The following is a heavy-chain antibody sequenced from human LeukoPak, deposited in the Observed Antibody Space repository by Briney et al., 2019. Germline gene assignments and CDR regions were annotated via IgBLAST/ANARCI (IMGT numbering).Heavy chain of an antibody. V-gene: IGHV3-23*01. D-gene: IGHD1-26*01. CDR2: IGGSGGST. CDR3: TRLLVGATETDY. J-gene: IGHJ4*02. Sequence: GGSLRLSCAASGFTFSSYAMSWVRQAPGKGLEWVSAIGGSGGSTYYADSVKGRFTISRDNSKNTLYLQMNSLRTEDTAVYYCTRLLVGATETDYWGQGTLVTVSS. CDR1: GFTFSSYA.